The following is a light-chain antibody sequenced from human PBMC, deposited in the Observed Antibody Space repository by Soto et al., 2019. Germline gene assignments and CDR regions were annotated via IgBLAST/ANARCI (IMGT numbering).Light chain of an antibody. V-gene: IGKV3-20*01. CDR1: QSVTRK. J-gene: IGKJ4*01. CDR2: GAS. CDR3: QQYGSSQKLT. Sequence: EIVMTQSPATLSVSPGCRSNLSCRASQSVTRKLAWYQQKPGQAPRLLIYGASSRATGIPDRFSGSGSGTDFTLTISRLETEDFAVYYCQQYGSSQKLTFGGGTKVDIK.